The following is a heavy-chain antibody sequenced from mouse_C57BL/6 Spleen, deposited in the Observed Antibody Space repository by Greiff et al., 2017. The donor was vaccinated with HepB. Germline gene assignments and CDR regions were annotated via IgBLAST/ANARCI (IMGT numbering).Heavy chain of an antibody. Sequence: QVHVKQSGAELVRPGASVTLSCKASGYTFTDYEMHWVKQTPVHGLEWIGAIDPETGGTAYNQKFKGKAILTADKSSSTAYMELRSLTSEDSAVYYCTREGLDGYWGQGTLVTVSA. V-gene: IGHV1-15*01. CDR1: GYTFTDYE. CDR3: TREGLDGY. J-gene: IGHJ3*02. CDR2: IDPETGGT. D-gene: IGHD3-3*01.